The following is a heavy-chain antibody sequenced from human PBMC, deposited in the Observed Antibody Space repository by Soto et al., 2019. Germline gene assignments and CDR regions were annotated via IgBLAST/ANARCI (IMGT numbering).Heavy chain of an antibody. J-gene: IGHJ5*02. CDR2: ISYDGSNK. D-gene: IGHD1-7*01. CDR3: ARDKLELRVFNWFDP. Sequence: QVQLVESGGGVVQPGRSLRLSCAASGFTFSSYGMHWVRQAPGKGLEWVAVISYDGSNKYYADSVKGRFTISRDNSKNTLYLQMNSLRAEDTAVYYCARDKLELRVFNWFDPWGQGTLVTVSS. V-gene: IGHV3-30*03. CDR1: GFTFSSYG.